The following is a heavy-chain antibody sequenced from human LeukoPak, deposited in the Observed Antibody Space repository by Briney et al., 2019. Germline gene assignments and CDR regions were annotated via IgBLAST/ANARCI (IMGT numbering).Heavy chain of an antibody. CDR2: VYYTGTT. D-gene: IGHD3-10*01. J-gene: IGHJ4*02. V-gene: IGHV4-59*01. CDR3: ARYNTLPRGFTAVDF. CDR1: GVIISSYA. Sequence: PGGSLRLSCAASGVIISSYAMSWVRQAPGKGLEWIGNVYYTGTTNYNPSLKSRVTISVDTSKNQFSLKLSSVTAADTAVYYCARYNTLPRGFTAVDFWGQGTLVTVSS.